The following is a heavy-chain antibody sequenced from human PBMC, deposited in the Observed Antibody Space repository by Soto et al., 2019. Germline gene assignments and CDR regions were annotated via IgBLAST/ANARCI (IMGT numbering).Heavy chain of an antibody. CDR2: IYSGGST. CDR1: GFTVSSNY. J-gene: IGHJ6*02. V-gene: IGHV3-53*01. Sequence: TGGSLRLSCAASGFTVSSNYMSWVRQAPGKGLEWVSVIYSGGSTYYADSVRGRFTISRDNSKNTLYLQMNSLRAEDTAVYYCARKERTSNYGMDVWGQGTTVTVSS. CDR3: ARKERTSNYGMDV.